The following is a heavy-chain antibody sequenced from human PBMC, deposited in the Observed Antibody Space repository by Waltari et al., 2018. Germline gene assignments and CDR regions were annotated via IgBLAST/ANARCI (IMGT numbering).Heavy chain of an antibody. CDR1: GYTFIDDY. CDR2: INPNGGGT. CDR3: ARDQKRNL. Sequence: QVQLVQSGAEVKKPGASVKVSCKAFGYTFIDDYIHWVREAPGQGLQWMGWINPNGGGTKYEQKFQGRVTMTRDTSINTAYMELSGLRYDDTAVYYCARDQKRNLWGQGTLVTVSS. J-gene: IGHJ4*02. V-gene: IGHV1-2*02.